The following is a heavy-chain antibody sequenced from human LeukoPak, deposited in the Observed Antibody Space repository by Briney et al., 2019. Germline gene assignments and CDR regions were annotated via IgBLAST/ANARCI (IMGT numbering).Heavy chain of an antibody. J-gene: IGHJ4*02. CDR2: FDPEDGET. V-gene: IGHV1-24*01. Sequence: ASVNVSCTVSGYTLTELSMHWVRQAPGKGLEWMGGFDPEDGETIYAQKFQGRVTMTEDTSTDTAYMELSSLRSEDTAVYYCATEGWVVGATYYFDYWGQGTLVTVS. CDR1: GYTLTELS. D-gene: IGHD1-26*01. CDR3: ATEGWVVGATYYFDY.